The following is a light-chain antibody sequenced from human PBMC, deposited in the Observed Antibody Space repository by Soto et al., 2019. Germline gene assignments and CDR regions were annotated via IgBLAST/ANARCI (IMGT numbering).Light chain of an antibody. CDR1: QGVGST. V-gene: IGKV3-15*01. Sequence: ELVLTQSPATLSVSPGERATLSCRASQGVGSTLAGYQQEPRRAPRLLIYDASTRAAGIPARFSGDGCGTEFTPPISGLQSDDFAVYYCQHYMTWPLTFGGGTKVDIK. J-gene: IGKJ4*01. CDR2: DAS. CDR3: QHYMTWPLT.